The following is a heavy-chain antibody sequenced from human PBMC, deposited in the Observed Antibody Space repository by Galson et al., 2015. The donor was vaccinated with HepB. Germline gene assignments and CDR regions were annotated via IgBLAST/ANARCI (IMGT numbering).Heavy chain of an antibody. Sequence: ETLSLTCSVSGASISSGAYYWGWIRQPPGRGLEWLGSISSGGNTLYHPSLKSRLAISVDTSKNQFSLKLSSVTAADTAVYYCARVRGRNWVHFDYWGQGTLVTVSS. CDR3: ARVRGRNWVHFDY. J-gene: IGHJ4*02. D-gene: IGHD3-16*01. CDR2: ISSGGNT. V-gene: IGHV4-39*07. CDR1: GASISSGAYY.